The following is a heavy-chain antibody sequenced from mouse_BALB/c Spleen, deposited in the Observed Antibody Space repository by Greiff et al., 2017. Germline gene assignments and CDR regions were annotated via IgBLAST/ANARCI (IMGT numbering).Heavy chain of an antibody. Sequence: EVQLQESGGGLVQPGGSLRLSCATSGFTFTDYYMSWVRQPPGKALEWLGFIRNKANGYTTEYSASVKGRFTISRDNSQSILYLQMNTLRAEDSATYYCARYYYGSRYFDVWGAGTTVTVSS. CDR3: ARYYYGSRYFDV. D-gene: IGHD1-1*01. CDR1: GFTFTDYY. CDR2: IRNKANGYTT. V-gene: IGHV7-3*02. J-gene: IGHJ1*01.